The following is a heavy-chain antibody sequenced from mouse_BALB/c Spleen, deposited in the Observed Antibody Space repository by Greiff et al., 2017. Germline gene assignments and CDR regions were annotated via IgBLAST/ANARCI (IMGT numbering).Heavy chain of an antibody. CDR2: ISSGGSYT. Sequence: EVNLVESGGDLVKPGGSLKLSCAASGFTFSSYGMSWVRQTPDKRLEWVATISSGGSYTYYPDSVKGRFTISRDNAKNTLYLQMSSLKSEDTAMYYCARHEDGYYAMDYWGQGTSVTVSS. CDR3: ARHEDGYYAMDY. CDR1: GFTFSSYG. V-gene: IGHV5-6*01. J-gene: IGHJ4*01. D-gene: IGHD2-3*01.